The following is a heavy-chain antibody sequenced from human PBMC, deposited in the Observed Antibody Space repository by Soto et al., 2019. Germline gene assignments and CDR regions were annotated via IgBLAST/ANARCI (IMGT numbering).Heavy chain of an antibody. CDR2: ISGSGGST. J-gene: IGHJ4*02. CDR1: GFTFSSYA. V-gene: IGHV3-23*01. CDR3: AQDMTAYSTGCVDY. D-gene: IGHD6-19*01. Sequence: HPGGSLRLSCAASGFTFSSYAMSWVRQAPGKGLEWVSAISGSGGSTYYADSVKGRFTISRDNSKNTLYLQMNSLRAEDTAVYYCAQDMTAYSTGCVDYWGQGTLVTVSS.